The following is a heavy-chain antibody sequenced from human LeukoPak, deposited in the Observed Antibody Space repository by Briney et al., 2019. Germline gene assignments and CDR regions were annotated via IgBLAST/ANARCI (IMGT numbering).Heavy chain of an antibody. CDR1: GFTFSSYD. CDR2: IDSSNTI. J-gene: IGHJ6*02. D-gene: IGHD2/OR15-2a*01. V-gene: IGHV3-69-1*01. CDR3: AKYVSAKGPPYALDV. Sequence: SGGSLRLSCAASGFTFSSYDMNWVRQAPGKGLEWLSYIDSSNTIYYADSVKGRFTISRDNSKNTLYLQMNSLRAEDTAVYYCAKYVSAKGPPYALDVWGQGTTVTVSS.